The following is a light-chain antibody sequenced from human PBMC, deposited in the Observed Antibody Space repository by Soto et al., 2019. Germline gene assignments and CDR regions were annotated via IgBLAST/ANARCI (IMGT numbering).Light chain of an antibody. Sequence: EIVLTQSPGTLVLSPGDRATLSCRASQSVNKAYLVWYQVKPGQAPRLLMFGASSRATGIPDRFSGSGSGTEFTLTISRLVPEDVAVYYCQQYATSPLTFGHGTKVDI. J-gene: IGKJ1*01. V-gene: IGKV3-20*01. CDR1: QSVNKAY. CDR3: QQYATSPLT. CDR2: GAS.